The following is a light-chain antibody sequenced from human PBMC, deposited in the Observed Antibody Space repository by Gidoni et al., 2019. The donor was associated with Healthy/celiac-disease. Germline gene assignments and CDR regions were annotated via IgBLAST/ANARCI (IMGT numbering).Light chain of an antibody. CDR2: DAS. V-gene: IGKV3-11*01. CDR3: QQRSNWPRGLT. CDR1: QSVSSY. Sequence: ELVLTQSPATLSLSPGERATLSCRASQSVSSYLAWYQQKPGQAPRLLIYDASNGATGIPARFSGSGSGTDFTLTISSLEPEDFAVYYCQQRSNWPRGLTFGGGTKVEIK. J-gene: IGKJ4*01.